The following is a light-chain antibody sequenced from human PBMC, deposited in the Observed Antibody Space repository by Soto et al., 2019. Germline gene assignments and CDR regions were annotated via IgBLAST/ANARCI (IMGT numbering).Light chain of an antibody. Sequence: EIGMTQSPATLSVSPGERATLSCRASQSVSIDLVWYQQKPGQAPRLLIYGASSRATGIPDRFSGSGSGTDFTLTISRLEPEDFAVYYCQQCGSSPRTFGQGTRLEIK. V-gene: IGKV3-20*01. CDR1: QSVSID. CDR3: QQCGSSPRT. J-gene: IGKJ5*01. CDR2: GAS.